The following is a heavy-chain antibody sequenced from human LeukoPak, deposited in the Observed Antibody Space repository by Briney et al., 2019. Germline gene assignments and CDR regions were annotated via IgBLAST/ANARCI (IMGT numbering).Heavy chain of an antibody. D-gene: IGHD6-13*01. CDR1: GFTFHDYA. CDR2: ISGNGRTT. Sequence: GGSLRLSCAASGFTFHDYAMHWVRQTPGKGLERLSLISGNGRTTNYADSVNDRFTIYRDNSKNSLYLQMNSLRTEDTAFYYCAKDRGSSWLFDFWGQGTLVTVSS. J-gene: IGHJ4*02. V-gene: IGHV3-43*02. CDR3: AKDRGSSWLFDF.